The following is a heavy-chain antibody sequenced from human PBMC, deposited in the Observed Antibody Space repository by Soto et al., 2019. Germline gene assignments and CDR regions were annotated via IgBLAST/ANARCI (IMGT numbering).Heavy chain of an antibody. V-gene: IGHV1-69*12. CDR3: ARDHRYDFWSGYPENWFDP. J-gene: IGHJ5*02. CDR1: GGTFSSYA. Sequence: QVQLVQSGAEVKKPGSSVKVSCKASGGTFSSYAISWVRQAPGQGLEWMGGIIPIFGTANYAQKFQGRVTITADESTSTAYMELRSLRSEDTAVYYCARDHRYDFWSGYPENWFDPWGQGTLVTVSS. CDR2: IIPIFGTA. D-gene: IGHD3-3*01.